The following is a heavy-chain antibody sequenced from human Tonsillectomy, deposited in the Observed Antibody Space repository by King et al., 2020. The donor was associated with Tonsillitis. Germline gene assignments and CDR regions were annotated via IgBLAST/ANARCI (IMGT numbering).Heavy chain of an antibody. J-gene: IGHJ3*02. CDR2: ISYDGSNK. CDR3: ARPRHRTDAIDI. CDR1: GFTFSSYA. V-gene: IGHV3-30*01. Sequence: VQLVESGGGVVQPGRSLRLSCAASGFTFSSYAMHWVRQAPGKGLEWVAVISYDGSNKYYADSVKGRFTISRDNSKNTLYLQMNSLRAEDTAVYYCARPRHRTDAIDIWGQGTMVTVSS.